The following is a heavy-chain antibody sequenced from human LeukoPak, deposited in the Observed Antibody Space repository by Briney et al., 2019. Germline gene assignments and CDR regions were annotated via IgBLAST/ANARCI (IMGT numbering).Heavy chain of an antibody. CDR3: TTGSIHHPWLGAFDI. V-gene: IGHV3-15*01. CDR1: GFTFSSYA. CDR2: IKSKTDGGTT. J-gene: IGHJ3*02. Sequence: PGGTLRLSCSASGFTFSSYAMSWVRQAPGKGLEWVGRIKSKTDGGTTDYAAPVKGRFTISRDDSKNTLYLQMNSLKTEDTAVYYCTTGSIHHPWLGAFDIWGQGTMVTVSS. D-gene: IGHD3-10*01.